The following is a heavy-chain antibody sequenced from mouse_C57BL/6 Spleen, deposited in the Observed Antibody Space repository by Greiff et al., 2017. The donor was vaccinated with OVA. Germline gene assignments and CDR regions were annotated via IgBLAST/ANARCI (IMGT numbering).Heavy chain of an antibody. J-gene: IGHJ2*01. CDR1: GYTFTDYY. D-gene: IGHD1-1*01. Sequence: EVQLQQSGPELVKPGASVKISCKASGYTFTDYYMNWVKQSPGKSLEWIGDINPNNGGTSYNQKFKGKATLTVDKSSSTAYMELRSLTSEDSAVYYCARNYYGSSYGYFDYWGQGTTLTVSS. V-gene: IGHV1-26*01. CDR2: INPNNGGT. CDR3: ARNYYGSSYGYFDY.